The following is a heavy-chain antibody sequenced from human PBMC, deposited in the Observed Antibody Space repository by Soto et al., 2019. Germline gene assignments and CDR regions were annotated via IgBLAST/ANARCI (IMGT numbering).Heavy chain of an antibody. V-gene: IGHV3-23*01. CDR1: GFSFRDFS. D-gene: IGHD2-15*01. J-gene: IGHJ4*01. CDR3: AKDRVPDGIYSSDY. CDR2: IDLSSTTT. Sequence: EVQLLESGGDLVQPGGSLRLSRAASGFSFRDFSMNWFRQAPGKGLEWVSFIDLSSTTTYYRDSVKGRFTMSKHKSKKTLYLQMNSLRVEDTAIYYCAKDRVPDGIYSSDYWGHGVLVTVSS.